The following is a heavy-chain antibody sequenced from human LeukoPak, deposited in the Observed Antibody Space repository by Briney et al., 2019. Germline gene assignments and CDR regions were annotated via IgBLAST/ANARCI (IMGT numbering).Heavy chain of an antibody. J-gene: IGHJ4*02. CDR1: GYTLTELS. CDR3: ATHSGSYYFFDY. D-gene: IGHD1-26*01. V-gene: IGHV1-24*01. CDR2: FDPEDGET. Sequence: ASVKVSCKVSGYTLTELSVHWVRQAPGKGLEWMGGFDPEDGETIYAQKFQGRVTMTEDTSTDTAYMELSSLRSEDTAVYYCATHSGSYYFFDYWGQGTLVTVSS.